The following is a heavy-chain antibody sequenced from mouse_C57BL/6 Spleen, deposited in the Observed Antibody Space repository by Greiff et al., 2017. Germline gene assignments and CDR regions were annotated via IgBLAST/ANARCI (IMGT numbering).Heavy chain of an antibody. CDR1: GFNIKDYY. D-gene: IGHD1-1*01. Sequence: EVQLQQSGAELVRPGASVKLSCTASGFNIKDYYMHWVKQRPEQGLEWIGRIDPEDGDTEYAPKFQGKATMTADTSSNTSYLQLSSLTSEDTAVYYCTTVVATGGFAYWGQGTLVTVSA. CDR2: IDPEDGDT. CDR3: TTVVATGGFAY. V-gene: IGHV14-1*01. J-gene: IGHJ3*01.